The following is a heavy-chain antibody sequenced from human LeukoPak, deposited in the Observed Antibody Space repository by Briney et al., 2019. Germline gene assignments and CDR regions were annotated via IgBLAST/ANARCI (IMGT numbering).Heavy chain of an antibody. CDR1: GFTFSSYS. J-gene: IGHJ4*02. CDR2: ISSSSSTI. CDR3: AREAPYDSSGYAY. Sequence: GGSLRLSCAASGFTFSSYSMNWVRQAPGKGLEWVSYISSSSSTIYYADSVKGRFTISRDNAKNSLYLQMDSLRDEDTAVYYCAREAPYDSSGYAYWGQGTLVTVSS. D-gene: IGHD3-22*01. V-gene: IGHV3-48*02.